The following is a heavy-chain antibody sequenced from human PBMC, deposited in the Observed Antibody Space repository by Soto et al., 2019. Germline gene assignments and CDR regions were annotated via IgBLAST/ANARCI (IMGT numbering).Heavy chain of an antibody. CDR1: GGSFSGYY. CDR3: ARVHCSGGSCYDY. V-gene: IGHV4-34*01. J-gene: IGHJ4*02. D-gene: IGHD2-15*01. CDR2: INHSGST. Sequence: LSLTCAVYGGSFSGYYWSWIRQPPGKGLEWIGEINHSGSTNYNPSLKSRVTISVDTSKNQFSLKLSSVTAADTAVYYCARVHCSGGSCYDYWGQGTLVTVSS.